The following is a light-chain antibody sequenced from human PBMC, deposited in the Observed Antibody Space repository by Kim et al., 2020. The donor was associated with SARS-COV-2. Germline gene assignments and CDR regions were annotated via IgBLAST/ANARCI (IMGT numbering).Light chain of an antibody. V-gene: IGKV1-5*03. CDR1: QSISVW. J-gene: IGKJ2*01. Sequence: SESVGDAVIVTCRASQSISVWLAWYQQKPGKAPKLLINKSSNLQSGVPSRFSGSGSGTEFTLTISSLQPDDFATYYCQHYSNYPYAFGQGTKLEI. CDR3: QHYSNYPYA. CDR2: KSS.